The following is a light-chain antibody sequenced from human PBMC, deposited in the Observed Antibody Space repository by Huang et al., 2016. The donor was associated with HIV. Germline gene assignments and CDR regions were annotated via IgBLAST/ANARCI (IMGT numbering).Light chain of an antibody. CDR3: MQALETPIT. Sequence: DIVMTQSPLSLPVTPGAPASLSCKSSQSLLHSNGYNYLDWYLQKPGQSPQLLISLGSNRASGVPYRFSGSGSGTDFTLKISRVEAEDVGVYYCMQALETPITFGQGTRLEIK. J-gene: IGKJ5*01. V-gene: IGKV2-28*01. CDR2: LGS. CDR1: QSLLHSNGYNY.